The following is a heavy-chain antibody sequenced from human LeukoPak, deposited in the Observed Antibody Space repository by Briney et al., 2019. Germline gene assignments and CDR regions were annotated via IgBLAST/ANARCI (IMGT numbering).Heavy chain of an antibody. CDR2: IYSGGST. CDR1: GFTVSSNY. D-gene: IGHD3-16*01. Sequence: GGSLRLSCAASGFTVSSNYMSWVRQAPGKGLEWVSVIYSGGSTYYADSVKGRFTISRDNSKNTLYLQMNSLRAEDTAVYYCASGLRLSSIDYWGQGTLVNVSS. J-gene: IGHJ4*02. V-gene: IGHV3-53*01. CDR3: ASGLRLSSIDY.